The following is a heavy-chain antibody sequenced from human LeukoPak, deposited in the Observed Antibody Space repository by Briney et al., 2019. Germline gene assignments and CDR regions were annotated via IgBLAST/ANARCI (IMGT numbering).Heavy chain of an antibody. Sequence: GGSLRLSCAASGFTVSSNYMSWVRQAPGKGLEWVSVIYSGGSTYYADSVKGRFTISRDNSKNPLYLQMNSLRAEDTAVYYCARGYYYDSTGYYVGHPYFDYWGQGTLVTVSS. D-gene: IGHD3-22*01. CDR2: IYSGGST. CDR1: GFTVSSNY. CDR3: ARGYYYDSTGYYVGHPYFDY. J-gene: IGHJ4*02. V-gene: IGHV3-66*01.